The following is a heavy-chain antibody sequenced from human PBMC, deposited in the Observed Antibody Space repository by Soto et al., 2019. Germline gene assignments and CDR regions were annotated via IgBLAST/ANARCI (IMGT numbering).Heavy chain of an antibody. V-gene: IGHV3-23*04. CDR1: GYTFSSYA. Sequence: VQLVQSGAEVKKPGASVKVSCKASGYTFSSYAMSWVRQAPGKGLEWVSAISGSGGSTYYADSVKGRFTISRDNSKNTLYLQMNSLRAEDTAVYYCAKLVDSSGYSGLTYDYWGQGTLVTVSS. CDR3: AKLVDSSGYSGLTYDY. CDR2: ISGSGGST. J-gene: IGHJ4*02. D-gene: IGHD3-22*01.